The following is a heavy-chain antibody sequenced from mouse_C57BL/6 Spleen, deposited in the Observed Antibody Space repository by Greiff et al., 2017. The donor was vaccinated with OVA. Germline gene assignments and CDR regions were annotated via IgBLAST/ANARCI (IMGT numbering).Heavy chain of an antibody. CDR2: IDPNSGGT. D-gene: IGHD3-3*01. CDR3: ARWDALRGYYAMDY. Sequence: VQLQQSGAELVKPGASVTLSCKASGYTFTSYWMRWVKQRPGRGLEWIGRIDPNSGGTKYNQTFKSKATLTVDKPSSTAYMQLSSLTSEDSAVYYCARWDALRGYYAMDYWGQGTSVTVSS. J-gene: IGHJ4*01. CDR1: GYTFTSYW. V-gene: IGHV1-72*01.